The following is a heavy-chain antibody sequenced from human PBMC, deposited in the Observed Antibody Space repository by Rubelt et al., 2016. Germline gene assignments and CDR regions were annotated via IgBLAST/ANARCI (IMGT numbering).Heavy chain of an antibody. CDR2: YSGST. CDR3: ALGGWLVRGNGSYYYYYGMDV. V-gene: IGHV4-39*07. J-gene: IGHJ6*02. D-gene: IGHD6-19*01. Sequence: YSGSTYYNPSLKSRVTISVDTSKNQFSLKLSSVTAADTAVYYCALGGWLVRGNGSYYYYYGMDVWGQGTTVTVSS.